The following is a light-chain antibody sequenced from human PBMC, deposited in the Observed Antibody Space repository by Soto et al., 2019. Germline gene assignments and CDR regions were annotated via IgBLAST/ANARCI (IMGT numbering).Light chain of an antibody. V-gene: IGKV1-33*01. CDR1: QDIGNY. CDR2: DAS. J-gene: IGKJ2*01. CDR3: QQYDTLPPYT. Sequence: DIQMTQSPSSLSASVGDRVTIAGQANQDIGNYLNWYQQKPGKAPRLLIYDASNLEIGVPSRFSGSGSGTDFTFTISNLQPEDIATYYCQQYDTLPPYTFGQGTKVELK.